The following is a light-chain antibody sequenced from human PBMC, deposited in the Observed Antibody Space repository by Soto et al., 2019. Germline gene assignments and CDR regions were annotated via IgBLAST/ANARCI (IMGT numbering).Light chain of an antibody. Sequence: ENRLTQSPGTLSLSPGERATLSCRASQSIGTNYVAWFQQKPGQAPTLLIYAASRRATGIPGRFSGSGSGTEFTLTISRLEPEDFAVYFCQQYSSTPRTFGQGTKVDIK. CDR2: AAS. CDR3: QQYSSTPRT. CDR1: QSIGTNY. J-gene: IGKJ1*01. V-gene: IGKV3-20*01.